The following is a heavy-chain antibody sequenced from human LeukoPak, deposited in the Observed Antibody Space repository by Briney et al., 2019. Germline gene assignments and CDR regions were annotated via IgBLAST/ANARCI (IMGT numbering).Heavy chain of an antibody. V-gene: IGHV3-21*01. CDR2: ISSSSSYI. CDR1: GFTFSSYS. CDR3: ARDGGNDYAQYYFDY. Sequence: SGGSLRLSCAASGFTFSSYSMNWVRQAPGKGLEWVSSISSSSSYIYYADSVKGRFTISRDNAKNSLYLQMNSLRAEDTAVYYCARDGGNDYAQYYFDYWGQGTLVTVSS. J-gene: IGHJ4*02. D-gene: IGHD4-17*01.